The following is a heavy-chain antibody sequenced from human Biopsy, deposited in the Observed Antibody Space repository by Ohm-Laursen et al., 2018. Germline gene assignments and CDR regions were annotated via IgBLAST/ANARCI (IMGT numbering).Heavy chain of an antibody. CDR2: INHTGST. D-gene: IGHD3-3*01. CDR3: ARARAYSDFWGGPKDY. CDR1: SGSISGNY. V-gene: IGHV4-34*01. Sequence: GTLSLTWAVSSGSISGNYWGWIRQPPGKGLEWMGEINHTGSTKNNPSLMSRVTISIDTSNSQFSLKLTSVTAADTAVYFCARARAYSDFWGGPKDYWGQGILVTVSS. J-gene: IGHJ4*02.